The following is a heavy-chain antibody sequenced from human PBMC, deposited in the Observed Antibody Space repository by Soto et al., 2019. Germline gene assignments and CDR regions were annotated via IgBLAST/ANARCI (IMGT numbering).Heavy chain of an antibody. CDR2: INSDGSST. CDR1: GFTFSSYW. V-gene: IGHV3-74*01. D-gene: IGHD5-18*01. Sequence: PGGSLRLSCAASGFTFSSYWMHWVRQAPGKGLVWVSRINSDGSSTSYADSVKGRFTISRDNAKNTLYLQMNSLRAEDTAVYYCARDQGPLEMATAYYYYGMDVWGQGTTVTVSS. CDR3: ARDQGPLEMATAYYYYGMDV. J-gene: IGHJ6*02.